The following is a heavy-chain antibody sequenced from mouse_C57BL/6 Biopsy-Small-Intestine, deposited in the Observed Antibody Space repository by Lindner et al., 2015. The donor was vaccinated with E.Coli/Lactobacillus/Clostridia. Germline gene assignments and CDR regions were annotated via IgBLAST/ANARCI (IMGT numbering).Heavy chain of an antibody. CDR2: INPNSGGT. D-gene: IGHD3-1*01. Sequence: SVKVSCKASGYTFTDYYMHWVRQAPGQGLEWMGRINPNSGGTNYAQKFQDRVTMTRDTSISTAYMDLSRVRSDDTAVYYCAREEKQLGMDVWGQGTTVTVSS. J-gene: IGHJ1*01. V-gene: IGHV1-18*01. CDR1: GYTFTDYY. CDR3: AREEKQLGMDV.